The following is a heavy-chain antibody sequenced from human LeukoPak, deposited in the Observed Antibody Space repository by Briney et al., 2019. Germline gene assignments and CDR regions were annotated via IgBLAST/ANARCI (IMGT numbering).Heavy chain of an antibody. CDR3: ARHLSDITSSPNY. CDR2: IYPRDSRT. Sequence: GESLKISCKGSGSSFSSYWIALVRQMPGKGLEWMGVIYPRDSRTTYSPSFQDQVTISADKSISTAYLQWTSLKASDTAMYYCARHLSDITSSPNYWGPGTLVTVSS. J-gene: IGHJ4*02. D-gene: IGHD2-2*01. V-gene: IGHV5-51*01. CDR1: GSSFSSYW.